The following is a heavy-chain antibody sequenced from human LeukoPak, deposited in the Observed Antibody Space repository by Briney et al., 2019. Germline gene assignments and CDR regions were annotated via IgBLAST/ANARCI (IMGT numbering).Heavy chain of an antibody. D-gene: IGHD3-3*01. CDR3: AKKFLEWLFLDY. V-gene: IGHV3-21*01. CDR2: ISSSSSYI. Sequence: GGSLRLSCAASGFTFSSYSMNWVRQAPGKGLEWVSSISSSSSYIYYADSVKGRFTISRDNAENSLYLQMNSLRAEDTAVYYCAKKFLEWLFLDYWGQGNLVTVSS. CDR1: GFTFSSYS. J-gene: IGHJ4*02.